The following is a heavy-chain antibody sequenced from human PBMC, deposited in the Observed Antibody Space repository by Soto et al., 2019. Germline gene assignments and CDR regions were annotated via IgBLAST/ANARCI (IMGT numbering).Heavy chain of an antibody. V-gene: IGHV4-59*01. J-gene: IGHJ4*02. CDR1: GGSISSYY. CDR3: ARGRDGYNGYYFDY. D-gene: IGHD5-12*01. Sequence: SETLSLTXTVSGGSISSYYWSWIRQPPGKGLERIGYIYYSGSTNYNPSLKSRVTISVDTSKNQFSLKLSSVTAADTAVYYCARGRDGYNGYYFDYWGQGTLVTVSS. CDR2: IYYSGST.